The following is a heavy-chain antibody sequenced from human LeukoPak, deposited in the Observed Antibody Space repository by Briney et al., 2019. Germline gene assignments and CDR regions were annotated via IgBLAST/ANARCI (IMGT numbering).Heavy chain of an antibody. CDR3: ARQFAILTGDNWFDP. CDR1: AGSISSYY. Sequence: SETLSLTCTSSAGSISSYYWSWIRQPPGKGPEWIGYIYYSGSTNYNPSLKSRVTISVDTSKNQFSLKLSSVTAADTAVYYCARQFAILTGDNWFDPWGQGTLVTVSS. D-gene: IGHD3-9*01. CDR2: IYYSGST. J-gene: IGHJ5*02. V-gene: IGHV4-59*08.